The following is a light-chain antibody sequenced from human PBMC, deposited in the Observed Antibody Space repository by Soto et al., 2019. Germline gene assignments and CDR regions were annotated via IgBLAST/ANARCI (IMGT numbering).Light chain of an antibody. Sequence: EIVMTQSPATLSVSPGERATLSCRASQRISSSLAWYQLKPGQAPRLLIYGASTRATGIPARFSGSGSGTEFTLTISSLQSEDFAVYYCQQYGSSPQNTFGQGTKLEIK. J-gene: IGKJ2*01. CDR2: GAS. V-gene: IGKV3-15*01. CDR3: QQYGSSPQNT. CDR1: QRISSS.